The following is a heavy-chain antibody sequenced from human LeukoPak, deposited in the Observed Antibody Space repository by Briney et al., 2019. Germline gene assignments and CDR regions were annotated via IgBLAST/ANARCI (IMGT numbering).Heavy chain of an antibody. CDR3: ASLWAGNY. V-gene: IGHV3-53*01. D-gene: IGHD3-10*01. Sequence: GGSLRLSCAASGFTVSSNYMSWVRQAPGKGLEWVSIIYSGGNTYYADYLKGRFTIYRDNSRSTVYLQMNSLRAEDTAVYYCASLWAGNYWGQGTLVTVSS. CDR2: IYSGGNT. CDR1: GFTVSSNY. J-gene: IGHJ4*02.